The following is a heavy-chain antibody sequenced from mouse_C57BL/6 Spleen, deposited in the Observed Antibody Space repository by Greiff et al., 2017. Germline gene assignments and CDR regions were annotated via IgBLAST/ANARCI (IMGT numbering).Heavy chain of an antibody. CDR3: ARGYYDHDYAMDY. CDR1: GYTFTSYW. V-gene: IGHV1-64*01. D-gene: IGHD2-4*01. J-gene: IGHJ4*01. Sequence: QVQLQQPGAELVKPGASVKLSCKASGYTFTSYWMHWVKQRPGQGLEWIGMIHPNSGSTNYNEKFKSKATLTVDKASSTAYMQLSSLTSEDSAVYYGARGYYDHDYAMDYWGQGTSVTVSS. CDR2: IHPNSGST.